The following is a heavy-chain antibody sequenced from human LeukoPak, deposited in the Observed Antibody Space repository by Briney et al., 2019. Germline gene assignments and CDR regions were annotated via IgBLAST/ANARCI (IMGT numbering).Heavy chain of an antibody. J-gene: IGHJ4*02. V-gene: IGHV1-2*02. D-gene: IGHD2-2*01. CDR3: AREYCSSTSCYYGGDY. CDR1: GYTFTGYY. Sequence: WASVKVSCKASGYTFTGYYMHWVRQAPGQGLEWMGWINPNSGGTNYAQKFQGRVTMTRDTSISTAYMELSRLRSDDTAVCYCAREYCSSTSCYYGGDYWGQGTLVTVSS. CDR2: INPNSGGT.